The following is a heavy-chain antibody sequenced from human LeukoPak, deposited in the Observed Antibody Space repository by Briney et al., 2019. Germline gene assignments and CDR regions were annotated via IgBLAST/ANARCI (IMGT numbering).Heavy chain of an antibody. CDR3: ARHRAYSSSSPFDY. D-gene: IGHD6-6*01. V-gene: IGHV4-59*08. J-gene: IGHJ4*02. Sequence: PSETLSLTCSVSVGSISSLDWSWIRQPPGKGLEWIGYIYYTGSTNYNPSLKSRVTMFVDMTMNQFSLRLSSVTAADTAVYYCARHRAYSSSSPFDYWGQGTLVTVSS. CDR2: IYYTGST. CDR1: VGSISSLD.